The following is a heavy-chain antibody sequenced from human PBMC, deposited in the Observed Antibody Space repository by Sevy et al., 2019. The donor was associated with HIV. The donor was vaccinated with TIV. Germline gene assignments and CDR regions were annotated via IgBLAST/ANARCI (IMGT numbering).Heavy chain of an antibody. CDR1: GFTFSSYS. J-gene: IGHJ4*02. Sequence: GGSLRLSCAASGFTFSSYSMNWVRQAPGKGLEWVSYISGSSATIYYADSVKGRFTISRDNAKNSLYLQMNSLRDEDTAVYYCARYGSSWYYGGFDYWGQGTLVTASS. V-gene: IGHV3-48*02. D-gene: IGHD6-13*01. CDR2: ISGSSATI. CDR3: ARYGSSWYYGGFDY.